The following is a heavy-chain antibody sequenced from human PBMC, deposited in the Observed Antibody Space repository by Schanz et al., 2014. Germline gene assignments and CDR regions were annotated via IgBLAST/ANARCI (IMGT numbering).Heavy chain of an antibody. CDR2: IENNANGATT. J-gene: IGHJ3*02. CDR3: TTFNNRDALYI. Sequence: VQLVESGGGVVQPGRSLRLSCAASGFTFTNAWMSWVRQAPGKGLEWVGRIENNANGATTDYAAPVKGRFTVSRDDSRNTLYLQMNTLRTDDTALYYCTTFNNRDALYIWGQGTMVSVSS. CDR1: GFTFTNAW. D-gene: IGHD1-20*01. V-gene: IGHV3-15*04.